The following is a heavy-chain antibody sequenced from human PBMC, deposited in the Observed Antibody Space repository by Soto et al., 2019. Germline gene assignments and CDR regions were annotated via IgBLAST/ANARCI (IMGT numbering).Heavy chain of an antibody. D-gene: IGHD3-16*01. Sequence: SETLSLTCTVSGGSISSRDSYWGWIRQPPGKGLEWIGSFRYSGSTYYNPSLKSRVTISMDTSKNQLSLRVTSVTAADTAVYYCARGFGRSHFDYWGQGTLVTVSS. V-gene: IGHV4-39*01. CDR2: FRYSGST. CDR1: GGSISSRDSY. J-gene: IGHJ4*02. CDR3: ARGFGRSHFDY.